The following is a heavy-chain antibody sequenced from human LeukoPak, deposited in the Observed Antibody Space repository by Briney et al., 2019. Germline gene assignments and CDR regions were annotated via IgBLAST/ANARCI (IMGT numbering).Heavy chain of an antibody. CDR2: IIPIFGTA. V-gene: IGHV1-69*05. D-gene: IGHD3-16*01. J-gene: IGHJ6*03. Sequence: SVKVSCKASGGTFSSYAISWVRQAPGQGLEWMGGIIPIFGTANYAQKFQGRVAITTDESTSTAYMELSSLRSEDTAVYYCARDYVGYYYYMDVWGKGTTVTVSS. CDR1: GGTFSSYA. CDR3: ARDYVGYYYYMDV.